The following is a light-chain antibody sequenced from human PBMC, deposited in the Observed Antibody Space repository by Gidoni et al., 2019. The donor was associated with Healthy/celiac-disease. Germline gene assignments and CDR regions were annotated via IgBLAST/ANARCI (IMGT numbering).Light chain of an antibody. CDR1: QSISSY. Sequence: DIQMTQSLSSLSASVGERVTITCRASQSISSYLNWYQQKQGKAPKLLIYAASSLQSGVTSRFSGSGSGTDFTLTISSLLPEDFATYYCQQSYSTPLYTFGQGTKLEIK. CDR3: QQSYSTPLYT. V-gene: IGKV1-39*01. J-gene: IGKJ2*01. CDR2: AAS.